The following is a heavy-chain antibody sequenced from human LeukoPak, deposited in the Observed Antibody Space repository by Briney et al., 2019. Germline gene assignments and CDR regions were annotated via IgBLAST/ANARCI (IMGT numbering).Heavy chain of an antibody. CDR1: GGSISSSSYY. CDR2: IYYSGST. CDR3: ARLNSRALYCYYMDV. Sequence: SETLSLTCTVSGGSISSSSYYWGWIRQPPGKGLEWIGSIYYSGSTYYNPSLKSRVTISVDTSKNQFSLKLSSVTAADTAVYYCARLNSRALYCYYMDVWGKGTTVTISS. D-gene: IGHD2/OR15-2a*01. J-gene: IGHJ6*03. V-gene: IGHV4-39*07.